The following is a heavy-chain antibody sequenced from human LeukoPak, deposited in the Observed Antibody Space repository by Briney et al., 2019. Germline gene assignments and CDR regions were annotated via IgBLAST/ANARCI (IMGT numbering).Heavy chain of an antibody. CDR2: IYPGDSDT. D-gene: IGHD5-24*01. Sequence: GGSLRLSCAASGFTFTSYWIGWVRQMPGKGLEWMGIIYPGDSDTRYSPSFQGQVTISADKSVSTAYLQWSSLKASDSAIYYCATRSDGYSQFDFWGQGTLVTVSS. CDR3: ATRSDGYSQFDF. J-gene: IGHJ4*02. CDR1: GFTFTSYW. V-gene: IGHV5-51*01.